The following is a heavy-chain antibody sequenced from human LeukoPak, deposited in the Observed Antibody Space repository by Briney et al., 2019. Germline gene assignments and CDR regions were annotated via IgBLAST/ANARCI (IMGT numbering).Heavy chain of an antibody. V-gene: IGHV4-59*08. J-gene: IGHJ4*02. CDR3: ASHVYAEAPFDY. Sequence: PSETLSLTCTVSGASISRYYWSWIRQPPGEGLEWIGYMYYTGSTNYNPSLKSRVTISVDTSKNQFSLKLTSVTAADTAVYFCASHVYAEAPFDYWGQGALVTVSA. D-gene: IGHD5/OR15-5a*01. CDR1: GASISRYY. CDR2: MYYTGST.